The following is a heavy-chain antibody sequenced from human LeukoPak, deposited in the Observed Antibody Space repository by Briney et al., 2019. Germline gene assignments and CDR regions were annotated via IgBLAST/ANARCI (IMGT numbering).Heavy chain of an antibody. CDR1: GGSFSGYY. CDR3: ARGVRLSAMGPAFDI. J-gene: IGHJ3*02. D-gene: IGHD2/OR15-2a*01. CDR2: INHSGST. V-gene: IGHV4-34*01. Sequence: SETLSLTCAVYGGSFSGYYWSWIRQPPGKGLEWIGEINHSGSTNYNPSLKSRVTISVDTSKNQFSLKLSSVTAADTAVYYCARGVRLSAMGPAFDIWGQGTMVIVAS.